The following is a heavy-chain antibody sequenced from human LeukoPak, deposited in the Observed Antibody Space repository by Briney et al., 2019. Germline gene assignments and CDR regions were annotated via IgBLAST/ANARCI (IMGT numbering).Heavy chain of an antibody. CDR3: ARERLVRGREVDN. V-gene: IGHV4-61*05. CDR1: GVSISSSNSY. Sequence: PSETLSLTCTVSGVSISSSNSYWGWIRQPPGKGLEWIGHIFSNGNTNYKSSLKSRVTISIDMSKNQFSLRLTSVTAADTAVYYCARERLVRGREVDNWGQGTLVTVTS. D-gene: IGHD3-10*01. J-gene: IGHJ4*02. CDR2: IFSNGNT.